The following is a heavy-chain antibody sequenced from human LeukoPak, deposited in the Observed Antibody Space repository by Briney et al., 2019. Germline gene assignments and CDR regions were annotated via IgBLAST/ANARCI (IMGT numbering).Heavy chain of an antibody. Sequence: GGSLRLSCAVSGXTFRTYWMHWVRQAPGKGLVWVSRINSDGSSTSYADAVRGRFTISRDNAKNTLFLQMNSLRAEDTAVYYCARAGTSGYSLGHDYWGQGTLVTVSS. CDR1: GXTFRTYW. CDR3: ARAGTSGYSLGHDY. D-gene: IGHD5-18*01. V-gene: IGHV3-74*01. CDR2: INSDGSST. J-gene: IGHJ4*02.